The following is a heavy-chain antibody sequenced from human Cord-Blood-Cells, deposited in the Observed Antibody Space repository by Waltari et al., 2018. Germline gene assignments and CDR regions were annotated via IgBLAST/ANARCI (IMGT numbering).Heavy chain of an antibody. CDR1: GYSISSGYY. V-gene: IGHV4-38-2*02. J-gene: IGHJ4*02. Sequence: QVQLQESGPGLVKPSETLSLTCTVSGYSISSGYYWGWIRQPPGKGLEWSGSIYHSGSTYYNPSLKSRVTISVDTSKNQFSLKLSSVTAADTAVYYCARVPDLAGYSSIPLFDYWGQGTLVTVSS. D-gene: IGHD6-13*01. CDR2: IYHSGST. CDR3: ARVPDLAGYSSIPLFDY.